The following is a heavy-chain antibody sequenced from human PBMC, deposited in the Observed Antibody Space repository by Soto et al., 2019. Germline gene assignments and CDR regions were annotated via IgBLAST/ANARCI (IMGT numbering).Heavy chain of an antibody. J-gene: IGHJ6*02. CDR3: ARETLTGSSYYYYYGMDV. Sequence: SETLSLTCTVSGGSVSSGSYYWSWIRQPPGKGLEWIGYIYYSGSTNYNPSLKSRVTISVDTSKNQFSLKLSSVTAADTAVYYCARETLTGSSYYYYYGMDVRGQGTTVTVSS. CDR1: GGSVSSGSYY. CDR2: IYYSGST. D-gene: IGHD1-20*01. V-gene: IGHV4-61*01.